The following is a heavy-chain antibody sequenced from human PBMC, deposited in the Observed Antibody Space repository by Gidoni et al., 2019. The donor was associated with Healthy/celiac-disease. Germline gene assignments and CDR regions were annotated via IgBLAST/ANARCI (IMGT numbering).Heavy chain of an antibody. Sequence: QVQLVQSGAEVKKPGSSVKVSCKASGGTFSSYTISWVRQAPGQGLEWMGRIIPILGIANYAQKFQGRVTITADKSTSTAYMELSSLRSEDTAVYYCARPDSSSSQSPDGDDYWGQGTLVTVSS. V-gene: IGHV1-69*02. CDR3: ARPDSSSSQSPDGDDY. CDR2: IIPILGIA. J-gene: IGHJ4*02. CDR1: GGTFSSYT. D-gene: IGHD6-6*01.